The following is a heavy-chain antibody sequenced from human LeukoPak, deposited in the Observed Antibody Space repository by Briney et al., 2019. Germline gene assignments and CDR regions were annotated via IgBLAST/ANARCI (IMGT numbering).Heavy chain of an antibody. CDR3: ARVRITMVRGVIGYYYMDV. CDR1: GFTFNNYA. V-gene: IGHV3-23*01. J-gene: IGHJ6*03. Sequence: GGSLRLSCVASGFTFNNYAMTWVRQAPGKGLEWVSAISGSGYSTYYADSVKGRFTISRDNSKNTLYLQMNSLRAEDTAVYYCARVRITMVRGVIGYYYMDVWGKGTTVTVSS. D-gene: IGHD3-10*01. CDR2: ISGSGYST.